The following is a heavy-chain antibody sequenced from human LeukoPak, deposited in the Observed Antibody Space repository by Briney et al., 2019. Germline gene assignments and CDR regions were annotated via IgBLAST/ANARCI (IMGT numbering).Heavy chain of an antibody. CDR3: ARRVDGLIAARRGCYFDY. D-gene: IGHD6-6*01. Sequence: SETLSLTCTVSGGSISSSSYYWGWIRQPPGKGLEWIGSIYYSGSTYYNPSLKSRVTISVDTSKNQFSLKLSSVTAADTAVYYCARRVDGLIAARRGCYFDYWGQGTLVTVSS. CDR1: GGSISSSSYY. V-gene: IGHV4-39*01. J-gene: IGHJ4*02. CDR2: IYYSGST.